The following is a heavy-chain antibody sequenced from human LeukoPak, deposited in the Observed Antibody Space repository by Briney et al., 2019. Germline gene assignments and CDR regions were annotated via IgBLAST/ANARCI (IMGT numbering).Heavy chain of an antibody. CDR2: IYYSGST. CDR3: ARDLYGSGSLS. CDR1: GASISSYY. J-gene: IGHJ4*02. D-gene: IGHD3-10*01. Sequence: NSSETLSLTCTVSGASISSYYWSWIRQPPGKGLEWIGYIYYSGSTNYNPSLKSRVTISVDTSKNQFSLKLSSVTAADTAVYYCARDLYGSGSLSWGQGTLVTVSS. V-gene: IGHV4-59*01.